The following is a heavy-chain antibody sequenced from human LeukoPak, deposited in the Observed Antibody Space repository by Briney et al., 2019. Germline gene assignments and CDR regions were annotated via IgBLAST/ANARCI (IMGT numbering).Heavy chain of an antibody. D-gene: IGHD4-17*01. CDR1: GGSISSSSYY. Sequence: PSETLSLTCTVSGGSISSSSYYWGWIRQPPGKGLEWIGSIYYSGSTYYNPSLKSRVTISVDTSKNQFSLKLSSVTAADTAVYYCARTLPYGDYGGFDYWGQGTLVTVSS. CDR2: IYYSGST. V-gene: IGHV4-39*01. J-gene: IGHJ4*02. CDR3: ARTLPYGDYGGFDY.